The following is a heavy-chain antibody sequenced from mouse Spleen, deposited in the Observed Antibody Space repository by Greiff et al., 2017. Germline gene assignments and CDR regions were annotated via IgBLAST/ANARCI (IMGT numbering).Heavy chain of an antibody. D-gene: IGHD3-1*01. V-gene: IGHV1-54*03. Sequence: LVESGAELVRPGTSVKVSCKASGYAFTNYLIEWVKQRPGQGLEWIGVINPGSGGTNYNEKFKGKATLTADKSSSTAYMQLSSLTSDDSAVYFCARSGPWFAYWGQGTLVTVSA. CDR1: GYAFTNYL. CDR3: ARSGPWFAY. CDR2: INPGSGGT. J-gene: IGHJ3*01.